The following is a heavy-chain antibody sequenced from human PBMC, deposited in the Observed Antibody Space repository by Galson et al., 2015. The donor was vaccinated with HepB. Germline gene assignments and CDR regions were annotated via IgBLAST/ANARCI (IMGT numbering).Heavy chain of an antibody. J-gene: IGHJ4*02. CDR2: IYSTGNT. D-gene: IGHD5-24*01. Sequence: SLRLSCAASGLSVRSNHMSWVRQAPGKGLEWVSDIYSTGNTYYADSVRGRFTISRHSSKNTLYLQMYSLRVEDTAVYYCARWGDGYNRGPFDYWGPGTLVTVSS. V-gene: IGHV3-53*04. CDR1: GLSVRSNH. CDR3: ARWGDGYNRGPFDY.